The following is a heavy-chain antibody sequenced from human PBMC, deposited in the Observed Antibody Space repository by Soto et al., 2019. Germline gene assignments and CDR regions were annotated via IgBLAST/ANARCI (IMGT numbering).Heavy chain of an antibody. CDR1: GGTFSSYA. V-gene: IGHV1-69*13. CDR3: TTDLYVSTRIDY. CDR2: IIPIFGTA. D-gene: IGHD3-16*01. J-gene: IGHJ4*02. Sequence: GASVKVSCKASGGTFSSYAISWVRQAPGQGLEWMGGIIPIFGTANYAQKFQGRVTITADESTSTAYMELSSLRSEDTAVYYCTTDLYVSTRIDYWGQGTLVTVSS.